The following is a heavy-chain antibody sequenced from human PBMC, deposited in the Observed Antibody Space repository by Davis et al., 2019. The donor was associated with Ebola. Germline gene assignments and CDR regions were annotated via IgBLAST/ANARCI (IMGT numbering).Heavy chain of an antibody. J-gene: IGHJ4*02. CDR1: GYTLTSYG. CDR3: TRDLGIAAAGTIPHY. CDR2: ISAYNGNT. Sequence: AASVKVSRKASGYTLTSYGISWVRQAPGQGLEWMGWISAYNGNTNHAQKLQGRVTMTTDTSTSTAYMDLRSLRSDDTAVYYCTRDLGIAAAGTIPHYWGQGTLVTVSS. V-gene: IGHV1-18*01. D-gene: IGHD6-13*01.